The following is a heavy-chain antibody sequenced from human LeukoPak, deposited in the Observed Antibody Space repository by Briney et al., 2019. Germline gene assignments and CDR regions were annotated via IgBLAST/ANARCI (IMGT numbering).Heavy chain of an antibody. D-gene: IGHD5-12*01. CDR3: ARVGGSSGASDI. V-gene: IGHV1-69*06. J-gene: IGHJ3*02. CDR1: GGAFMNYV. Sequence: SVKVSCKVSGGAFMNYVITWVRQAPGQGFEWMGRIIPMSGTANYPQKFQGRVTIMADKSTNTVYMELRRLRSEDTAVYFCARVGGSSGASDIWGQGTMAIVSS. CDR2: IIPMSGTA.